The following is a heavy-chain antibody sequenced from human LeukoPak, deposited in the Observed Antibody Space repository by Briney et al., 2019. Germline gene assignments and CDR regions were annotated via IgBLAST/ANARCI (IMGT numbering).Heavy chain of an antibody. CDR1: GGSISSYY. Sequence: SETLSLTCTVSGGSISSYYWSWIRQPPGKGLEWIGYIYYSGSTNYNPSLKSRVTISVDTSKNQFSLKLSSVTAADTAVYYCARDLSGTTSWFDPWGQETLVTVSS. V-gene: IGHV4-59*01. J-gene: IGHJ5*02. CDR3: ARDLSGTTSWFDP. D-gene: IGHD1-1*01. CDR2: IYYSGST.